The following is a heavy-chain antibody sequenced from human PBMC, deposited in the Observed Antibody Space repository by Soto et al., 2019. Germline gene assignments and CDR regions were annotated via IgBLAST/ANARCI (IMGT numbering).Heavy chain of an antibody. D-gene: IGHD6-19*01. CDR3: ARAKTSGWYFSDY. J-gene: IGHJ4*02. CDR2: MNPNSGNT. V-gene: IGHV1-8*01. Sequence: ASVKVSCKASGYTFTSYDINWVRQATGQGLEWMGWMNPNSGNTGYAQKFQGRVTMTKNTLYLQMNSLRAEDTAVYYCARAKTSGWYFSDYWGQGTLVTVSS. CDR1: GYTFTSYD.